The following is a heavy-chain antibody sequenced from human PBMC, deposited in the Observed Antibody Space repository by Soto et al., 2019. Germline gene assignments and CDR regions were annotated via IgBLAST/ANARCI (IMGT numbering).Heavy chain of an antibody. V-gene: IGHV3-21*01. CDR2: ISSSSSYI. CDR1: GFTFSSYS. CDR3: ARDLAAAAPGWFDP. Sequence: GGSLRLSCAASGFTFSSYSMNWVRQAPVKVLEWVSSISSSSSYIYYADSVKGRFTISRDNAKNSLYLQMNSLRAEDTAVYYCARDLAAAAPGWFDPWGQGTLVTVSS. D-gene: IGHD6-13*01. J-gene: IGHJ5*02.